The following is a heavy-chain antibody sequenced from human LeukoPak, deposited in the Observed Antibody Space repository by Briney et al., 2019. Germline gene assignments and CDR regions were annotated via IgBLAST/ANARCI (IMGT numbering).Heavy chain of an antibody. V-gene: IGHV3-11*04. D-gene: IGHD3-10*01. CDR1: GFPFSDYH. J-gene: IGHJ4*02. Sequence: GGSLRLSCAASGFPFSDYHMTWIRQAPGKGLEWIAYISSRGSDTYYADSVKGRFTISRDNAKNSVYLQINSLRAEDKAVYYCASGEGSGSDYWGQGTLVTVSS. CDR3: ASGEGSGSDY. CDR2: ISSRGSDT.